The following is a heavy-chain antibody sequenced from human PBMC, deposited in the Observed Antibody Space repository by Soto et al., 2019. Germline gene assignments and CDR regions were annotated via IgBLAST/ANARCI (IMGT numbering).Heavy chain of an antibody. CDR2: IKDGGST. Sequence: QVQLQQWGAGLLKPSETLSLTCAVNGGSLTGYYWSWIRQPPGKGREWIGEIKDGGSTNYSPSLRGRATISSDTSNNQFSLKLNSVTAADTAVYYCARGQEGIVATHWDQGALVTVSS. D-gene: IGHD5-12*01. J-gene: IGHJ4*02. CDR3: ARGQEGIVATH. V-gene: IGHV4-34*01. CDR1: GGSLTGYY.